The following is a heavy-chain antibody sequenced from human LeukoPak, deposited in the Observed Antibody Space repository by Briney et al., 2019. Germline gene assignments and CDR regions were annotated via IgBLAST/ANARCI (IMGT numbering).Heavy chain of an antibody. V-gene: IGHV3-23*01. CDR2: IDGIGGTT. CDR3: VKNWDYDILTGYYTVLFDY. Sequence: GGSLRLSCAASGFTVGNNYMAWVRQVPGKGLEWVSAIDGIGGTTYYANSVKGRFTISRDNSRNTLYLQMKSLRNEDTAVYYCVKNWDYDILTGYYTVLFDYWGQGTLVTVSS. D-gene: IGHD3-9*01. CDR1: GFTVGNNY. J-gene: IGHJ4*02.